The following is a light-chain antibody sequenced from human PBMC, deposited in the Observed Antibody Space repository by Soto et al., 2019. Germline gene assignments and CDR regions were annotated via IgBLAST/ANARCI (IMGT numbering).Light chain of an antibody. J-gene: IGLJ3*02. Sequence: QSVLTQPPSVSGAPGQRVTISCTGSSSNIGAGYDVHWYQQLPGTAPKLLIYGNSNRPSGVPDRFSDSKSGTSASLAITGLQAEDEADYYCQAYDSSLSGWVFGGGNKLTV. V-gene: IGLV1-40*01. CDR1: SSNIGAGYD. CDR2: GNS. CDR3: QAYDSSLSGWV.